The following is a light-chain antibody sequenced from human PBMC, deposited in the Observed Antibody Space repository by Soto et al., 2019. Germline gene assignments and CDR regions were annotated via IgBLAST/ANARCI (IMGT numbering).Light chain of an antibody. CDR3: QHYNSYSEA. J-gene: IGKJ1*01. V-gene: IGKV1-5*03. Sequence: DIPMTQSPSTLSGSVGEIVTITCRASQTISSWLAWYQQKPGKAPKLLIYKASTLKSGVPSRFSGSGSGTECTLTISSLQPDDVATYYCQHYNSYSEAFGQGTKVDIK. CDR2: KAS. CDR1: QTISSW.